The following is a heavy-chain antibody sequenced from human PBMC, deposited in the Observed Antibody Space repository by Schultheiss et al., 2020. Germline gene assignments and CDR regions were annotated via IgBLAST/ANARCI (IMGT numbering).Heavy chain of an antibody. D-gene: IGHD3-10*01. V-gene: IGHV3-33*05. CDR3: ARDRYYGSGSSFGFGMDV. Sequence: GGSLRLSCAASGFTFSTYGMHWVRQAPGKGLEWVAVISYDGSNKYYADSVKGRFTISRDNAKNTLYLQMNSLRAEDTAVYYCARDRYYGSGSSFGFGMDVWGQGTTVTVSS. J-gene: IGHJ6*02. CDR2: ISYDGSNK. CDR1: GFTFSTYG.